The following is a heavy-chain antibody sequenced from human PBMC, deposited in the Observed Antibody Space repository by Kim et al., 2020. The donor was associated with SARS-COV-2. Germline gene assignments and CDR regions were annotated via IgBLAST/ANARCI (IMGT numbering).Heavy chain of an antibody. D-gene: IGHD2-21*02. CDR2: IYYSGST. Sequence: SETLSLTCTVSGGSISSSSYYWGWIRQPPGKGLEWIGSIYYSGSTYYNPSLKSRVTISVDTSKNQFSLKLSSVTAADTAVYYCAREVGGDVCFDYWGQGT. V-gene: IGHV4-39*07. J-gene: IGHJ4*02. CDR1: GGSISSSSYY. CDR3: AREVGGDVCFDY.